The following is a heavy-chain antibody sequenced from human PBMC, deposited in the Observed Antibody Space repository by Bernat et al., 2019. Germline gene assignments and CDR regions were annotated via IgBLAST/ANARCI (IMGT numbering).Heavy chain of an antibody. CDR1: GFTFSSYA. CDR3: AKAKRDTMIVVVRALGGGMDV. CDR2: ISGSGGST. Sequence: EVQLLESGGGLVQPGGSLRLSCAASGFTFSSYAMSWVRQAPGKGLEWVSAISGSGGSTYYADSVKGRFTISRDNSKNTLYLQMNSLRAEDTAVYYCAKAKRDTMIVVVRALGGGMDVWGQGTTVTVSS. D-gene: IGHD3-22*01. V-gene: IGHV3-23*01. J-gene: IGHJ6*02.